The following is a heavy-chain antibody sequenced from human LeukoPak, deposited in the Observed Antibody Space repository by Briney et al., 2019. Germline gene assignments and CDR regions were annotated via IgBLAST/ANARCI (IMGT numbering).Heavy chain of an antibody. CDR2: ITTSSTTK. V-gene: IGHV3-48*04. CDR1: GFAFNTYS. D-gene: IGHD6-19*01. Sequence: QPGGSLRLSCAASGFAFNTYSMNWVRQAPGKGLQWVSSITTSSTTKYYADSVKGRFTISRDNAKNSLYLQMNSLRAEDTAVYYCARVYSSGSAPDYWGQGTLVTVSS. J-gene: IGHJ4*02. CDR3: ARVYSSGSAPDY.